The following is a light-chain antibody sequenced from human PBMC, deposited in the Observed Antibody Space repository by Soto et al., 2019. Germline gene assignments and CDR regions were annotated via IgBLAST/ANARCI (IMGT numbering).Light chain of an antibody. V-gene: IGKV3-15*01. Sequence: EIVFTQSPATLSLSPGERATLCCRASQTIYRDVAWYQQRRGKATGXLIYXASARATGIPARFSGSGCGTEFTMTIGRLQSEDAAVYYCQQYQNSWTFGQGTKVDIK. CDR1: QTIYRD. CDR2: XAS. CDR3: QQYQNSWT. J-gene: IGKJ1*01.